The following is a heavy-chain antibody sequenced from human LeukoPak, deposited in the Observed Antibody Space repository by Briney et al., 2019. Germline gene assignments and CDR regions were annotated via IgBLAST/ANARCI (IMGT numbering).Heavy chain of an antibody. CDR2: SHVSGNN. Sequence: SETLSLTCSVSSKSIATYYWSWIRQPPGKGLDWIGFSHVSGNNVFCPAFRRRATMSVDTSKNQVSMKLTTVTAADSAVYYCARHGRRLCAGDAHDFAFDVWGPGAMVTASS. V-gene: IGHV4-59*08. D-gene: IGHD3-10*01. J-gene: IGHJ3*01. CDR1: SKSIATYY. CDR3: ARHGRRLCAGDAHDFAFDV.